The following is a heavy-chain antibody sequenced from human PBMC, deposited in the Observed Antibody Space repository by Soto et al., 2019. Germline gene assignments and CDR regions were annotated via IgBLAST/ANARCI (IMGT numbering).Heavy chain of an antibody. J-gene: IGHJ6*02. V-gene: IGHV3-30*18. CDR3: AKGPAIVLVPAAMNYYYGMDV. CDR2: ISYDGSNK. CDR1: GFTFSSYG. D-gene: IGHD2-2*01. Sequence: QVQLVESGGGVVQPGRSLRLSCAASGFTFSSYGMHWVRQAPGKGLEWVAVISYDGSNKYYADSVKGRFTISRGNSKNTLYLQMNCLRAEDTAVYYCAKGPAIVLVPAAMNYYYGMDVWGQGTTVTVSS.